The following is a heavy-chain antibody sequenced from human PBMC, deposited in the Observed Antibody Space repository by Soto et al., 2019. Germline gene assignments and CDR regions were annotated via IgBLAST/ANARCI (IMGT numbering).Heavy chain of an antibody. Sequence: GEALKISYKGSGDRFTSYWISWVRQMPGKEMERMGRIDPSDSYTNYSPSFQGHVTISADKSISTAYLQWSSLKDSDTALYYCATHPHSYDMHFLGQGTTVTVSS. J-gene: IGHJ6*02. CDR3: ATHPHSYDMHF. CDR2: IDPSDSYT. V-gene: IGHV5-10-1*01. CDR1: GDRFTSYW.